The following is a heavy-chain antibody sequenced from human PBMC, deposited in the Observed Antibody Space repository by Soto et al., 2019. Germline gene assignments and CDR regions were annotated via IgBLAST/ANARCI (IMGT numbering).Heavy chain of an antibody. J-gene: IGHJ3*02. CDR1: GYTFTNYG. CDR2: ISPYNGKT. CDR3: AREICGGNCCDAFDI. V-gene: IGHV1-18*01. D-gene: IGHD2-15*01. Sequence: QAQLVQSGAEVKKPGASVNISCKASGYTFTNYGFIWVRQAPGHGLEWVGWISPYNGKTEYAQNLQGRVTMTRDKPTSTAYMELRSLRSDDTAVYYCAREICGGNCCDAFDIWGQGTKVTVSS.